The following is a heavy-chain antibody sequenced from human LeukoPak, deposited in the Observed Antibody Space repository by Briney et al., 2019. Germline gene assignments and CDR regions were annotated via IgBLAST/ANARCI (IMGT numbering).Heavy chain of an antibody. CDR2: IGGSGVST. Sequence: RTGGSLRLSCAASGFTFSSYAMSWVRQAPGKGLEWVSGIGGSGVSTYYADSVKGRFTISRDNSKNTLYLQMNSLRSEDTALYYCAKRDYGSALRDWGQGTLVTVSS. CDR3: AKRDYGSALRD. D-gene: IGHD3-10*01. CDR1: GFTFSSYA. J-gene: IGHJ4*02. V-gene: IGHV3-23*01.